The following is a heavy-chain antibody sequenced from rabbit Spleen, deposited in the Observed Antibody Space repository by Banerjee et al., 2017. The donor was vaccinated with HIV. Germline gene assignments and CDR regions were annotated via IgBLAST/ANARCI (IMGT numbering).Heavy chain of an antibody. CDR1: GFSFDGTYW. Sequence: QQQLVESGGGLVKPGASLTLTCKASGFSFDGTYWICWIRQAPGKGLEWIACIWTGDCSTYYANWAKGRFNISKTSSTTVTLQMTSLTAADTATYFCARFYAGYGDFGYAAMWGQGTLVTVS. CDR3: ARFYAGYGDFGYAAM. V-gene: IGHV1S45*01. J-gene: IGHJ4*01. CDR2: IWTGDCST. D-gene: IGHD7-1*01.